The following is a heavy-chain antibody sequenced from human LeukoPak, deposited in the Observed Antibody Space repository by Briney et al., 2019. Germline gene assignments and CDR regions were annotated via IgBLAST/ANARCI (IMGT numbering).Heavy chain of an antibody. CDR3: ARGSSSWYYYGMDV. Sequence: SETLSLTCTVSGGSISSYYWSWIRQPPGKGLEWIGYIYYSGSTNYNPSLKSRVTISVDTSKNRFSLKLSSVTAADTAVYYCARGSSSWYYYGMDVWGQGTTVTVSS. V-gene: IGHV4-59*13. J-gene: IGHJ6*02. CDR2: IYYSGST. D-gene: IGHD6-13*01. CDR1: GGSISSYY.